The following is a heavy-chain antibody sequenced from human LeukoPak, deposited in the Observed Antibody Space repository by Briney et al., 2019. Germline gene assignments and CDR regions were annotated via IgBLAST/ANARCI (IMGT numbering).Heavy chain of an antibody. CDR1: GFPFDDYA. J-gene: IGHJ1*01. D-gene: IGHD2-15*01. V-gene: IGHV3-9*01. Sequence: GGSLRLSFTVPGFPFDDYAMHWVRNTPGKGLEWVAGITWNRDNIGYGDSVKGRFTISRDNVKNSLSLQMSSLREEDTALYYCARGWAAIPDWGQGTLVTVSS. CDR2: ITWNRDNI. CDR3: ARGWAAIPD.